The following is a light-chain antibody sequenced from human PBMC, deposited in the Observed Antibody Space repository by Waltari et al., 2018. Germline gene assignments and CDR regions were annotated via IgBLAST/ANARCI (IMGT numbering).Light chain of an antibody. CDR2: DDT. CDR3: QVWDTTSDRVV. V-gene: IGLV3-21*02. J-gene: IGLJ2*01. Sequence: SYVLTQPPSASVATGETASITCRGDNVGSKSVHWYQQKPGQAPLLVVYDDTARPSGIPDRFSASNSGNTATLTISRVENGDEADYYCQVWDTTSDRVVFGGGTKLTVL. CDR1: NVGSKS.